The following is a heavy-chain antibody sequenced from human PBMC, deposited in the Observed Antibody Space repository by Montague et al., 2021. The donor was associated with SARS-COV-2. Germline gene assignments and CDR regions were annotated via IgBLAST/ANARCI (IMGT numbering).Heavy chain of an antibody. CDR3: ARENTVTTFGGPYYIDS. J-gene: IGHJ4*02. CDR1: GSSVRSYY. V-gene: IGHV4-59*02. D-gene: IGHD4-17*01. CDR2: IYDSGST. Sequence: SETLSLTCIVSGSSVRSYYWSWIRQPPGKGLEWIGYIYDSGSTNXXPSLKSRVTISVDTSKSQFSLKLSSVTAADTAVYYCARENTVTTFGGPYYIDSWGQGTLVTVSA.